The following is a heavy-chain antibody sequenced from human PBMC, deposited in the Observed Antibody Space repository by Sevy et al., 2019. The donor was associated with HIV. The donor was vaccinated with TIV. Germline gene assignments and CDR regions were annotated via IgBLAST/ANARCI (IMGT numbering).Heavy chain of an antibody. V-gene: IGHV3-48*02. Sequence: GGSLRLSCAASGFTFSSYSMNWVRQAPGKGLEWGSYISSSSSTIYYADSVKGRFTISRDNAKNSLYLQMNSLRDEDTAVYYCAREKGYSYSIAFDIWGQGTMVTVSS. CDR3: AREKGYSYSIAFDI. CDR1: GFTFSSYS. CDR2: ISSSSSTI. D-gene: IGHD5-18*01. J-gene: IGHJ3*02.